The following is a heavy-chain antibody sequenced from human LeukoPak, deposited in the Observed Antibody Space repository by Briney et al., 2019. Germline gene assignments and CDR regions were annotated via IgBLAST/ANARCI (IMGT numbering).Heavy chain of an antibody. Sequence: SETLSLTCTVSGGSISGSSYYWGWIRQPPGKGLEWIGSIYYSGSTYYNPSLKSRVTISVDTSKNQFSLKLSSVTAADTAVYYCARQDPDSSGYYQVLSYFDYWGQGTLVTVPS. D-gene: IGHD3-22*01. V-gene: IGHV4-39*01. CDR2: IYYSGST. J-gene: IGHJ4*02. CDR1: GGSISGSSYY. CDR3: ARQDPDSSGYYQVLSYFDY.